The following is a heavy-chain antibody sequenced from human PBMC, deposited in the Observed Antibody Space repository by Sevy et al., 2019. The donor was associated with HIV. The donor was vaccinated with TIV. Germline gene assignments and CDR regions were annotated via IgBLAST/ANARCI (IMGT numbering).Heavy chain of an antibody. CDR1: GYTFTGYY. J-gene: IGHJ4*02. V-gene: IGHV1-2*02. CDR3: ARMGDYYDSSGYYPLKF. D-gene: IGHD3-22*01. CDR2: INPNSGGT. Sequence: ASVKVSCKASGYTFTGYYIHWVRLAPGQGLEWMGWINPNSGGTYFAKKFQDSVTMTTDTSVNTAYMELRRLRFDDTAVYYCARMGDYYDSSGYYPLKFWGQGSLVTVSS.